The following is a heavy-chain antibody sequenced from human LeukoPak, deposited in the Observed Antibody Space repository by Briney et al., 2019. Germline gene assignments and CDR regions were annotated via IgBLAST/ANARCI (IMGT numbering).Heavy chain of an antibody. CDR2: INSNSGGT. V-gene: IGHV1-2*06. CDR3: ARVVVYYYYGMDV. Sequence: ASVKVSCKASGYTFTGYYMHWVRQAPGQGLEWMGRINSNSGGTNYAQKFQGRVTMTRDTSISTAYMELSRLRSDDTAVYYCARVVVYYYYGMDVWGQGTTVTVSS. J-gene: IGHJ6*02. CDR1: GYTFTGYY.